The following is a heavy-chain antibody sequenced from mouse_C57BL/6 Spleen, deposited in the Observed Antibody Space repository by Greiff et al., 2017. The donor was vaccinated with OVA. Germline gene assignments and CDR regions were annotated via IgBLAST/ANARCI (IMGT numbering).Heavy chain of an antibody. CDR1: GYTFTSYW. V-gene: IGHV1-53*01. CDR2: INPSNGGT. CDR3: AREALYDYSKDEYFDV. D-gene: IGHD2-5*01. Sequence: QVQLQQPGTELVKPGASVKLSCKASGYTFTSYWMHWVKQRPGQGLEWIGNINPSNGGTNYNEKFKSKATLTVDKSSSTAYMQLSSLTSEHSAVYYCAREALYDYSKDEYFDVWGTGTTVTVSS. J-gene: IGHJ1*03.